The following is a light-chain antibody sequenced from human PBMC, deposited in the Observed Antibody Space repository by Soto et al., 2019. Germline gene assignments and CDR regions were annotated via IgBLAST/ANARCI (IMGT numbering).Light chain of an antibody. CDR2: NTN. CDR3: LLYLSGHVRL. Sequence: QAVVPQEPSLTVSPGGTVTLTCASSTGEVTSGYFPNWIQQKPGQAPRSLIYNTNNKYSWTPARFSGSPLGGKAALTLSGVQPEDEADYYCLLYLSGHVRLFGGGTKLTVL. J-gene: IGLJ2*01. CDR1: TGEVTSGYF. V-gene: IGLV7-43*01.